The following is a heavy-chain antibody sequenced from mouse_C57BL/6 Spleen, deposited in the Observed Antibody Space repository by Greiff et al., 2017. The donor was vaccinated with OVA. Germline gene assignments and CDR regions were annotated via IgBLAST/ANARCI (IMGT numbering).Heavy chain of an antibody. V-gene: IGHV1-80*01. CDR1: GYAFSSYW. D-gene: IGHD1-1*01. CDR2: IYPGDGDT. CDR3: ASGGSSWGDY. Sequence: QVQLQQSGAELVKPGASVKISCKASGYAFSSYWMNWVKQRPGEGLEWIGQIYPGDGDTNYNGKFKGKATLTADKSSSTAYRQLSSLTSEDSAVYFCASGGSSWGDYWGQGTTLTVSS. J-gene: IGHJ2*01.